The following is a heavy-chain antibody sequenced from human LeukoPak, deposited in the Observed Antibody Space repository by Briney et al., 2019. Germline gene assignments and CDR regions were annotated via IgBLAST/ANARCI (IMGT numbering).Heavy chain of an antibody. V-gene: IGHV4-34*01. Sequence: PSETLSLTCAVYGGSFSGYYWSWIRQPPGKGLEWIGEINHSGSTNYNPSLKSRVTISVDTSKNQFSLKLSSVTAADTAVYYCARGDYELGAFDIWGQGTMVTVSS. CDR3: ARGDYELGAFDI. D-gene: IGHD4-17*01. CDR2: INHSGST. CDR1: GGSFSGYY. J-gene: IGHJ3*02.